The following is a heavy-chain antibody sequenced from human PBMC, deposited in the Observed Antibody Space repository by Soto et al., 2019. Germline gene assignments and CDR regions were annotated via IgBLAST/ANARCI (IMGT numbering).Heavy chain of an antibody. CDR3: ARRSAVTTSHSFDI. CDR2: IRSTDSSI. J-gene: IGHJ3*02. V-gene: IGHV3-11*01. CDR1: GFTFSDYS. D-gene: IGHD4-17*01. Sequence: QEQLVESGGGLVKPGGSLRLSCAASGFTFSDYSMSWIRQAPGKGLEWISYIRSTDSSIFYADSVKGRFTISRDNARSSLYLQMDSLRAEDTAVYYCARRSAVTTSHSFDIWGQGTMVTASS.